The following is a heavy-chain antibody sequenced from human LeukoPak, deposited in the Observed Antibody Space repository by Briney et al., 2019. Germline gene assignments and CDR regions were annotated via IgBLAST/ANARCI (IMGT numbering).Heavy chain of an antibody. Sequence: GGSLRLSCVVSGITLSNYGMSWVRQAPRKGLEWVSGISERGGSTNYADSVKGRFIISRDTSKNTVYLQTNSLRVEDTAVYFCAKQGIVIRAVIIIGFHKEAYYFDYWGQGILVTVSS. J-gene: IGHJ4*02. CDR1: GITLSNYG. D-gene: IGHD3-10*01. CDR2: ISERGGST. CDR3: AKQGIVIRAVIIIGFHKEAYYFDY. V-gene: IGHV3-23*01.